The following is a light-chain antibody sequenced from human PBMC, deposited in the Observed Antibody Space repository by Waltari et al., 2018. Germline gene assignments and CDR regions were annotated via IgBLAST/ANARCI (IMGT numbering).Light chain of an antibody. CDR1: SSAIGGYNY. CDR3: CSYAGSYTYL. Sequence: QAALTQPRSVSGSPGQSVTISCTGTSSAIGGYNYFSWYQQHPGTAPKLMIYEVSKRPSGVSDRFSGSKSGNTASLTISGLQAEDEADYYCCSYAGSYTYLFGAGTRLTVL. V-gene: IGLV2-11*01. J-gene: IGLJ1*01. CDR2: EVS.